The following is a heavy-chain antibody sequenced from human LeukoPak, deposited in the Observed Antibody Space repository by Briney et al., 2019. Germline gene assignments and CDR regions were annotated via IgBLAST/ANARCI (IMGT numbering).Heavy chain of an antibody. CDR2: IYYSGST. Sequence: PSETLSLTCTVSGGSISSYYWSWIRQPPGKGLEWIGYIYYSGSTNYNPSLKSRVTISVDTSKNQFSLKLSSVTAADTAVYYCARELRWYCSGGSCYSGSGWFDPWGQGTLVTVSS. J-gene: IGHJ5*02. V-gene: IGHV4-59*01. D-gene: IGHD2-15*01. CDR3: ARELRWYCSGGSCYSGSGWFDP. CDR1: GGSISSYY.